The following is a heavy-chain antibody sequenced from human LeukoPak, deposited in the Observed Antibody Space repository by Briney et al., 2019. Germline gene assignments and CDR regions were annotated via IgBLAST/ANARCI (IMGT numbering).Heavy chain of an antibody. Sequence: SETLSLTCAVYGGSFSGYYWSWIRQPPGKGLEWIGEINHSGSTNYNPSLKRLVTISVDTSKNQFSLKLSSVTAADTAVYYCARGPRITIFGVVTRSFDYWGQGTLVTVSS. CDR3: ARGPRITIFGVVTRSFDY. D-gene: IGHD3-3*01. CDR1: GGSFSGYY. CDR2: INHSGST. V-gene: IGHV4-34*01. J-gene: IGHJ4*02.